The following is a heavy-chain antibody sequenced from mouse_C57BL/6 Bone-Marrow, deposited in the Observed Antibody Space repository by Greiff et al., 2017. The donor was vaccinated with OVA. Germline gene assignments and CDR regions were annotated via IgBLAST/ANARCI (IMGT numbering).Heavy chain of an antibody. CDR3: ARVLYYGSGNYAMDY. Sequence: EVKLQESGPGLVKPSQSLSLTCSVTGYSITSGYYWNWIRQFPGNKLEWMGYISYDGINNYNPSLKNRISITRDTSKNQFFLKLNSVTTEDTATYYCARVLYYGSGNYAMDYWGQGTSVTVSS. CDR2: ISYDGIN. V-gene: IGHV3-6*01. CDR1: GYSITSGYY. D-gene: IGHD1-1*01. J-gene: IGHJ4*01.